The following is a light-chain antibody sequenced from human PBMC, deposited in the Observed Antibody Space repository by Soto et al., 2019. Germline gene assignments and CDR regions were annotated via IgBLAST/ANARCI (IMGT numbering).Light chain of an antibody. CDR3: QQCHSAPWT. J-gene: IGKJ1*01. V-gene: IGKV1-39*01. CDR1: QSIHSY. Sequence: DIQMTQSPSSLSASVGDRVTITCRASQSIHSYVNWYQQKPGKAPKLLISAASSLRSGVPSRFSGGGSGTYFTLTITSLQPEDFVNYYCQQCHSAPWTFGQGTTVEI. CDR2: AAS.